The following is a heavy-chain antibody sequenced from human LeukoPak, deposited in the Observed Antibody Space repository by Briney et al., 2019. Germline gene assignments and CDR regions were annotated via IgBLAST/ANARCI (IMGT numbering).Heavy chain of an antibody. J-gene: IGHJ4*02. CDR1: GYTFTSYY. Sequence: ASVKVSCKASGYTFTSYYMHWVRQAPGQGLEWMGIINPSGGSTSYAQKFQGRVTMTRDTSTSTVYMELSSLRSEDTAVYYCASDATVSAGPTHIVGATSLDYWGQGTLVTVSS. D-gene: IGHD1-26*01. CDR3: ASDATVSAGPTHIVGATSLDY. V-gene: IGHV1-46*01. CDR2: INPSGGST.